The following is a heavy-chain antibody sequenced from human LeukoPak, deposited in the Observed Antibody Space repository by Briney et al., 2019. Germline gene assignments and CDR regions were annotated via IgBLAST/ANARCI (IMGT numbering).Heavy chain of an antibody. Sequence: SVKFSCKASGGTFGNHAVTWVRQAPGQGLEWMEGIIPVFGTTNYAQKFQDRVTITADESTSTSSMELSRLRPDDTAVYYCARGVNCRDTYCPRHNWFDPWGQGSLITVSS. CDR2: IIPVFGTT. J-gene: IGHJ5*02. D-gene: IGHD5-24*01. CDR3: ARGVNCRDTYCPRHNWFDP. V-gene: IGHV1-69*13. CDR1: GGTFGNHA.